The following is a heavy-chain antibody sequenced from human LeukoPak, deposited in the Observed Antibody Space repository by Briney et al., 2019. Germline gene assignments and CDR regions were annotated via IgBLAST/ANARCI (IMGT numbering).Heavy chain of an antibody. V-gene: IGHV3-33*06. D-gene: IGHD2-15*01. CDR1: GFTFSSYG. CDR2: IWSDGSDK. Sequence: GGSLRLSCEASGFTFSSYGMHWVRQAPGKGLEWVAVIWSDGSDKYYLDSVKGRFTISRDNSKSTLCLQMNSLRAEDTAVYYCAKQLGYCSDGSCYFPYWGQGTLVTVSS. CDR3: AKQLGYCSDGSCYFPY. J-gene: IGHJ4*02.